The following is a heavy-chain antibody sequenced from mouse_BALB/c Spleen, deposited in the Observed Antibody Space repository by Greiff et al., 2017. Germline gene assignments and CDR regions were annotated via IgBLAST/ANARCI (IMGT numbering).Heavy chain of an antibody. CDR2: ISSGGST. Sequence: EVQGVESGGGLVKPGGSLKLSCAASGFTFSSYAMSWVRQTPEKRLEWVASISSGGSTYYPDSVKGRFTISRDNARNILYLQMSSLRSEDTAMYYCARGGGYDRGFAYWGQGTLVTVSA. J-gene: IGHJ3*01. CDR1: GFTFSSYA. CDR3: ARGGGYDRGFAY. D-gene: IGHD2-2*01. V-gene: IGHV5-6-5*01.